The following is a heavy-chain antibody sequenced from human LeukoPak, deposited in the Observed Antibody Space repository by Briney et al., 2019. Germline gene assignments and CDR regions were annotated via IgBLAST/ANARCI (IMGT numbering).Heavy chain of an antibody. CDR2: ISAYNGNT. CDR1: GYTFTSYG. V-gene: IGHV1-18*01. D-gene: IGHD3-22*01. J-gene: IGHJ3*02. CDR3: ARDDSGVLYPRDAFDI. Sequence: ASVKVSCKASGYTFTSYGISWVRQAPGQGLEWMGWISAYNGNTNYAQKLQGRVTMTTDTSTSTAYMELRSLRSDDTAVYYCARDDSGVLYPRDAFDIWGQGTMVTVSS.